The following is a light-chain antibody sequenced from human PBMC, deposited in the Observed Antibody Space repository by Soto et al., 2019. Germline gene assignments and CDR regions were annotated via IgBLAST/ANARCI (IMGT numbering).Light chain of an antibody. Sequence: EIVLTQSPATLSLSPGERATLSCRASRSVRSYLAWYQQKPGQAPRLLIYDAYNRAAGIPARFSGSGSETDFTLTISNLEPEDFAVYYCQQRYAWPPITFGQGTRLEMK. J-gene: IGKJ5*01. CDR2: DAY. CDR3: QQRYAWPPIT. CDR1: RSVRSY. V-gene: IGKV3-11*01.